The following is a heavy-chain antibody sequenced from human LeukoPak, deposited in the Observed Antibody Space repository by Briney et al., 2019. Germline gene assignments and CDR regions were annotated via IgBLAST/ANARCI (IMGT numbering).Heavy chain of an antibody. J-gene: IGHJ3*02. CDR1: GGTFSSYA. Sequence: ASVKVSCKASGGTFSSYAISWVRQAPGQGLEWMGGIIPIFGTANYAQKFQGRVTITTDESTSTAYMELSSLRSEDTAVYYCATYYDSSGYGLNYDAFDIWGQGTKVTGSS. V-gene: IGHV1-69*05. D-gene: IGHD3-22*01. CDR3: ATYYDSSGYGLNYDAFDI. CDR2: IIPIFGTA.